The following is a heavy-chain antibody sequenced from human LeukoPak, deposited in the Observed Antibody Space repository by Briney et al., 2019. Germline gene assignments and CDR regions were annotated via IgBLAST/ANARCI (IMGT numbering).Heavy chain of an antibody. CDR2: ISSSGNII. J-gene: IGHJ4*02. CDR1: GFTFSSYE. Sequence: GGSLRLSCAASGFTFSSYEMNWVRQAPGKGLEWVSYISSSGNIIYYADSVKGRFTISRDHAKNSLHLQMNSLRAEDTAVYYCARDSDSSGYYFDYWGQGTLVTVSS. D-gene: IGHD3-22*01. CDR3: ARDSDSSGYYFDY. V-gene: IGHV3-48*03.